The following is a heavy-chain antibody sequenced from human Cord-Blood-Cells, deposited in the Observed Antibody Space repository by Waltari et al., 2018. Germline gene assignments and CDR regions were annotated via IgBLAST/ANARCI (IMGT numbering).Heavy chain of an antibody. V-gene: IGHV3-48*03. D-gene: IGHD6-13*01. Sequence: EVQLVESGGGLVQPGGSLGLSCAASGFTFSSSEMHWVRQAPGKGLEWVSYITSSGSTIYYADSVKGRFTISRDNAKNSLYLQMNSLRAEDTAVYYCASLGTGYSSSWFYWGQGTLVTVSS. CDR1: GFTFSSSE. J-gene: IGHJ4*02. CDR2: ITSSGSTI. CDR3: ASLGTGYSSSWFY.